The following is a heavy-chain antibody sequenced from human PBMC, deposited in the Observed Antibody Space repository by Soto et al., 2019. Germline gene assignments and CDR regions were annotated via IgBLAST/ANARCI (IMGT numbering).Heavy chain of an antibody. V-gene: IGHV3-48*01. J-gene: IGHJ4*02. CDR1: GFTFSSYS. CDR3: ARDLIYDFWSGYYGSGGY. CDR2: ISSSSSTI. D-gene: IGHD3-3*01. Sequence: GGSLRLSCAASGFTFSSYSMNWVRQAPGKGLEWVSYISSSSSTIYYADSVKGRFTISRDNAKNSLYLQMNSLRAEDTAVYYCARDLIYDFWSGYYGSGGYWGQGTLVTVSS.